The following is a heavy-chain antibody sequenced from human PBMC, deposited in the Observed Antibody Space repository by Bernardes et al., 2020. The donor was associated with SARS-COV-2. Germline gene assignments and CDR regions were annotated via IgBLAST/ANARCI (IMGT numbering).Heavy chain of an antibody. Sequence: SETLSLTCTVSGDSIGGYYWSWIRQPPGKGLEWIGFIYYTGSTYYNPSLKSRLTISVDTSKNQFSLKLSSVTAADTAIYYCARTGTTSLTDFGHFDYWGQGTLVTVSS. CDR2: IYYTGST. CDR1: GDSIGGYY. D-gene: IGHD1-7*01. CDR3: ARTGTTSLTDFGHFDY. V-gene: IGHV4-59*01. J-gene: IGHJ4*02.